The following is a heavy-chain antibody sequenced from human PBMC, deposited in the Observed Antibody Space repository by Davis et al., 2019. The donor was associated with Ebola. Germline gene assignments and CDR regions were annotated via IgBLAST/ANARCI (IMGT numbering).Heavy chain of an antibody. D-gene: IGHD1-7*01. V-gene: IGHV4-59*08. CDR2: IYYSGST. Sequence: SETLSLTFAVYGGSFSGYYWSWIRQPPGKGLEWIGYIYYSGSTNYNPSLKSRVTISVDTSKNQFSLKLSSVTAADTAVYYCARGTTMIDYWGQGTLVTVSS. J-gene: IGHJ4*02. CDR3: ARGTTMIDY. CDR1: GGSFSGYY.